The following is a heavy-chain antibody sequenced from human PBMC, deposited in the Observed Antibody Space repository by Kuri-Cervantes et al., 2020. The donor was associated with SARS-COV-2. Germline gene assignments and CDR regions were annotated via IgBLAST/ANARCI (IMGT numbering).Heavy chain of an antibody. CDR3: ARGVWFRELSFHYYYYMDV. CDR1: GGSISSRSYY. J-gene: IGHJ6*03. Sequence: ESLKISCTVSGGSISSRSYYWGWIRQPPGKGLEWIGSIYYSGSTYYNPSLKSRVTISVDTSKNQFSLKLSSVTAADTAVYYCARGVWFRELSFHYYYYMDVWGKGTTVTVSS. CDR2: IYYSGST. V-gene: IGHV4-39*01. D-gene: IGHD3-10*01.